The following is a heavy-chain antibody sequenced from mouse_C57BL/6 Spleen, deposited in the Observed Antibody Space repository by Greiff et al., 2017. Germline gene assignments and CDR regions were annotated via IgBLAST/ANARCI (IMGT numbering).Heavy chain of an antibody. CDR3: ARGGENFDV. CDR2: IDPSDSYT. Sequence: QQPGAELVMPGASVKLSCKASGYTFTSYWMHWVKQRPGQGLEWIGEIDPSDSYTNYNQKFKGKSTLTVDKSSSTAYMQLSSLTSEDSAVYYCARGGENFDVWGTGTTVTVSS. CDR1: GYTFTSYW. J-gene: IGHJ1*03. V-gene: IGHV1-69*01.